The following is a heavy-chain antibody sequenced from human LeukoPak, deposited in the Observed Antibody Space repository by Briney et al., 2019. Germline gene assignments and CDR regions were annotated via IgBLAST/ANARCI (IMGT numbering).Heavy chain of an antibody. Sequence: PSETLSLTCAVYGGSFSGYYWSWIRQPPGKGLEWIGEINHSGSTNYNPSLKSRVTISVDTSKNQFSLKLSSVTAADTALYYCARDHVLWFGEFDAFDIWGQGTMVTVSS. CDR1: GGSFSGYY. J-gene: IGHJ3*02. V-gene: IGHV4-34*01. CDR3: ARDHVLWFGEFDAFDI. D-gene: IGHD3-10*01. CDR2: INHSGST.